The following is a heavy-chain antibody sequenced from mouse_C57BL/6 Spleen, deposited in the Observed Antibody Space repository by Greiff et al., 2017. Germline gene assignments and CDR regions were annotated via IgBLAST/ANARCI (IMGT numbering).Heavy chain of an antibody. CDR1: GYTFTSYW. D-gene: IGHD1-1*01. J-gene: IGHJ2*01. Sequence: VQLQQPGAELVMPGASVKLSCKASGYTFTSYWMHWVKQRPGQGLEWIGEIDPSDSYTNYNQKFKGKSTLTVDKSSSTAYMQLSSLTSEDSAVYYCARSLYYGSSSGYWGQGTTLTVSS. CDR3: ARSLYYGSSSGY. V-gene: IGHV1-69*01. CDR2: IDPSDSYT.